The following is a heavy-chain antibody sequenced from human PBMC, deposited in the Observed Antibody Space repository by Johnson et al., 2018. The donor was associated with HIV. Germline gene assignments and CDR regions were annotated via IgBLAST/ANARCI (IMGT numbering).Heavy chain of an antibody. J-gene: IGHJ3*02. CDR3: AKDLLESHLGGSASDI. CDR1: GFTVSSNY. V-gene: IGHV3-53*01. Sequence: EVQLVESGGGLIQPGGSLRLSCAASGFTVSSNYMSWVRQAPGKGLEWVSVIYSGGSTYYADSVKGRFTISRDNSKNTLYLQMNSLRAEDTAVYYCAKDLLESHLGGSASDIWGQGTMVTVSS. CDR2: IYSGGST. D-gene: IGHD3-10*01.